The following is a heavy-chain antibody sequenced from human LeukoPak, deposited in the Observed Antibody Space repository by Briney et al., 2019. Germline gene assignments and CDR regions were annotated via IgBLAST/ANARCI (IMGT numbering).Heavy chain of an antibody. D-gene: IGHD1-26*01. Sequence: PGGSLRLSCAASGFTFRSYEMNWVRQAPGKGLEWVSYIDSGRGSSTNYADSVKGRFTISRDNAKNSLYLQMNSPRAEDTALYYCARAEGDKWEEATLFDYWGQGTLVTVSS. CDR3: ARAEGDKWEEATLFDY. CDR1: GFTFRSYE. J-gene: IGHJ4*02. V-gene: IGHV3-48*03. CDR2: IDSGRGSST.